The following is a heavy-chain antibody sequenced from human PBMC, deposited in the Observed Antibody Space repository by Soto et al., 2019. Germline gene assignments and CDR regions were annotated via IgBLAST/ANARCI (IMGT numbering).Heavy chain of an antibody. V-gene: IGHV4-39*01. Sequence: SETLSLTCTVSGGSISSSSYYWGWIRQPPGKGLEWIGSIYYSGSTYYNPSLKSRVTISVDTSKNRFSLKLSSVTAADTAVYYCARLYSSYVPYHAFDIWGQGTMVTVSS. CDR2: IYYSGST. J-gene: IGHJ3*02. CDR1: GGSISSSSYY. D-gene: IGHD6-19*01. CDR3: ARLYSSYVPYHAFDI.